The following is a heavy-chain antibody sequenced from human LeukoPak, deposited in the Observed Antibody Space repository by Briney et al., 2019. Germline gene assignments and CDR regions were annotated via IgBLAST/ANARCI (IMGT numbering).Heavy chain of an antibody. J-gene: IGHJ4*02. V-gene: IGHV3-9*01. Sequence: GGSLRLSCAASGFTFDDYAMHWVRQVPGKGLEWVSGISWNSGTIGLADSVKGRFTISRDNAKNSLYLQMNRLRAEDTALYYCATNGGGDSGYGNFDYWGQGTLVTVSS. CDR2: ISWNSGTI. CDR3: ATNGGGDSGYGNFDY. D-gene: IGHD5-12*01. CDR1: GFTFDDYA.